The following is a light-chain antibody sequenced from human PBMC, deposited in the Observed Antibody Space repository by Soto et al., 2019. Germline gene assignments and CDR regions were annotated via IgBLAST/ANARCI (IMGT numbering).Light chain of an antibody. J-gene: IGLJ1*01. CDR3: SSYAGSNNRGV. V-gene: IGLV2-8*01. Sequence: QSVLIQPPSVSGSPGQSVTISCTGTSSDVGGYNYISWYQHHPGKAPKLMIYEVSQRPSGVPDRFSGSKSGNTASLTVSGLQAEDEADYYCSSYAGSNNRGVFGSGTKVTVL. CDR1: SSDVGGYNY. CDR2: EVS.